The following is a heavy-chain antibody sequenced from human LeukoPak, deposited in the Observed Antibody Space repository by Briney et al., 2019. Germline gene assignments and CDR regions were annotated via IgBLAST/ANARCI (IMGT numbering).Heavy chain of an antibody. V-gene: IGHV4-39*07. CDR3: ARGLKVRGVKSLYGMDV. J-gene: IGHJ6*02. CDR2: INHSGST. CDR1: GGSISSGGYY. D-gene: IGHD3-10*01. Sequence: PSETLSLTCTVSGGSISSGGYYWSWIRQPPGKGLEWIGEINHSGSTNYNPSLKSRVTISVDTSKNQFSLKLSSVTAADTAVYYCARGLKVRGVKSLYGMDVWGQGTTVTVSS.